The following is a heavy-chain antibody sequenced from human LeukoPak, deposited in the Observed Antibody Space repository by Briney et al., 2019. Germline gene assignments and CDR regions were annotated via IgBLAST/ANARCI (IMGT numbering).Heavy chain of an antibody. CDR3: AKSSSGWYNFDY. V-gene: IGHV3-23*01. Sequence: PGGSLRLSCAASGFTFSSYAMSWVRQAPGKGLEWLSAISGNGGSTYNADSVRGRFTISRDNSKNTLYVQMNSMRAEDTAVYYCAKSSSGWYNFDYWGQGALVTVSS. J-gene: IGHJ4*02. CDR1: GFTFSSYA. CDR2: ISGNGGST. D-gene: IGHD6-19*01.